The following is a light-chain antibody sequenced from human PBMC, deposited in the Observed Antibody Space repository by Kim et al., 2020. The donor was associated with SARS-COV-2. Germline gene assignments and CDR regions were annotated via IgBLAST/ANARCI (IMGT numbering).Light chain of an antibody. CDR2: SAS. Sequence: DIQMTQSPYSLSASVGDRVTITCRASQDISKYLAWYQQKPGKAPNLLIHSASTLQSGVPSRFSGSGSGTDFTLTISSLQPEDVATYYCQKYNSAPLTFGGGTKVDIK. V-gene: IGKV1-27*01. CDR3: QKYNSAPLT. CDR1: QDISKY. J-gene: IGKJ4*01.